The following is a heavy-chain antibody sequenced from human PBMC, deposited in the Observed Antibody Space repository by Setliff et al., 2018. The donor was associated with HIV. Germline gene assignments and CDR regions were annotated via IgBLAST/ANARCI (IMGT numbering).Heavy chain of an antibody. CDR2: IDWDDDK. Sequence: SCPPLVNPTQTLTLTCTFSGFSLSTSGVCVSWIRQPPGKALEWLARIDWDDDKTYNTSLKTRLTISKDTSKNQVVFTMTNMDPVDTATYYCARHTGYSSGWWYFDYWGQGILVTVSS. J-gene: IGHJ4*02. CDR1: GFSLSTSGVC. D-gene: IGHD6-19*01. CDR3: ARHTGYSSGWWYFDY. V-gene: IGHV2-70*11.